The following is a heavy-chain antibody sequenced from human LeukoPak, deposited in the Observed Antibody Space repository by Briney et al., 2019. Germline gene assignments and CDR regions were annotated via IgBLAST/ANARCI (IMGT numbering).Heavy chain of an antibody. CDR3: AKAVPGGVDY. V-gene: IGHV3-48*03. D-gene: IGHD1-1*01. Sequence: GGSLRLSCAASGFTFSSYEMNWVRQAPGKGLEWVSYISSSGSTIYYADSVKGRFTISRDNSKNTLYLQMNSLRAEDTAVYYCAKAVPGGVDYWGQGTLVTVSS. CDR2: ISSSGSTI. J-gene: IGHJ4*02. CDR1: GFTFSSYE.